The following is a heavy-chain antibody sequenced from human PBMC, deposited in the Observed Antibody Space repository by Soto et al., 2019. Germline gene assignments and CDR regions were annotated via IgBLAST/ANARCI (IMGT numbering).Heavy chain of an antibody. D-gene: IGHD6-13*01. CDR2: INAANGAT. Sequence: GASVKVSFRASGYTFTAYTIHWVRQAPGQSLEWMGWINAANGATKYSEKFQGRVTTTRDTSARTAYMDLSSLSSKDTAVYYCARASPPAIAAAGAFFDYWGQGTLVTVSS. CDR3: ARASPPAIAAAGAFFDY. J-gene: IGHJ4*02. V-gene: IGHV1-3*01. CDR1: GYTFTAYT.